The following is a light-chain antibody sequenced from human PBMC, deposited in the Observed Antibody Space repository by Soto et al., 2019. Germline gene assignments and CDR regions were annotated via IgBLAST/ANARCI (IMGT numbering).Light chain of an antibody. J-gene: IGKJ1*01. Sequence: EIVLSQSRGTRSLSQGERATLACMASQSVSNNYLAWYQQNPGQAPRLLIYGASNRATGIPDRFNGSGSGTDFTLTISRLEPEDFAVYYCQQYGSSGTFGQGTKVDIK. CDR2: GAS. CDR1: QSVSNNY. CDR3: QQYGSSGT. V-gene: IGKV3-20*01.